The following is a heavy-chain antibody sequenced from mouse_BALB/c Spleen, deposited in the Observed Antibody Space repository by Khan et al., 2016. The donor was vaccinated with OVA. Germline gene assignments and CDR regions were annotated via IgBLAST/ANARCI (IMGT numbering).Heavy chain of an antibody. CDR2: ISYDGSN. CDR1: GYSITSGYY. J-gene: IGHJ3*01. CDR3: ARDEEGSSYPAWFAY. D-gene: IGHD1-1*01. V-gene: IGHV3-6*02. Sequence: EVQLQESGPGLVKPSQSLSLTCSVTGYSITSGYYWNWIRQFPGNKLEWMGYISYDGSNDYNPSLKNRISITRDTSKNQFFLKLNSVTTEDTATYYCARDEEGSSYPAWFAYWGQGTLVTVSA.